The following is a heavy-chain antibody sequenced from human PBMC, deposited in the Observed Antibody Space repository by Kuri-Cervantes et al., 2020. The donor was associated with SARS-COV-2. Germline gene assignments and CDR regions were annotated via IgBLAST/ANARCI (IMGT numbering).Heavy chain of an antibody. CDR2: IYPGDPDT. D-gene: IGHD5-18*01. CDR1: GYSFTSYW. CDR3: ARSAGIQLWLPDY. Sequence: ETLSLTCKGSGYSFTSYWIGWVRQMPGKGLEWMGIIYPGDPDTRYSPSFQGQVSISADKSISTAYLQWSSLKASDTAMYYCARSAGIQLWLPDYWGQGTLVTVSS. J-gene: IGHJ4*02. V-gene: IGHV5-51*01.